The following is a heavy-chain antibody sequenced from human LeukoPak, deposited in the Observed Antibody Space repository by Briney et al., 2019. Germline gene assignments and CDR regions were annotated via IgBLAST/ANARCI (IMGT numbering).Heavy chain of an antibody. CDR3: ARMVYDFWSGYYFPYYYYMDV. Sequence: PSETLSLTCAVYGGSFSGYYWSWIRQPPGKGLEWIGEINHSGSTNYNPSLKSRVTISVDTSKNQFSLKLSSMTAADTAVYYCARMVYDFWSGYYFPYYYYMDVWGKGTTVTVSS. V-gene: IGHV4-34*01. J-gene: IGHJ6*03. CDR2: INHSGST. CDR1: GGSFSGYY. D-gene: IGHD3-3*01.